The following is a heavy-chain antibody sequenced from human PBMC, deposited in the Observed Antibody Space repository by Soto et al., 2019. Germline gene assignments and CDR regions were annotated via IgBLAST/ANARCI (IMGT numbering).Heavy chain of an antibody. J-gene: IGHJ6*02. V-gene: IGHV3-30*18. D-gene: IGHD3-10*01. Sequence: LRLSCAASGFTFSSYGMHWVRQAPGKGLEWVAVISYDGSNKYYADSVKGRFTISRDNSKNTLYLQMNSLRAEDTAVYYCAKDTAKYGSGTPRAGYYYGMDVWGQGTTVTVSS. CDR2: ISYDGSNK. CDR1: GFTFSSYG. CDR3: AKDTAKYGSGTPRAGYYYGMDV.